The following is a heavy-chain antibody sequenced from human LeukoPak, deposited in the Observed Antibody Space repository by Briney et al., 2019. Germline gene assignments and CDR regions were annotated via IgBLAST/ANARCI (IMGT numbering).Heavy chain of an antibody. J-gene: IGHJ4*02. CDR1: GYTFTSYG. CDR2: ISAYNGNT. D-gene: IGHD6-13*01. Sequence: GSSVKVSCKASGYTFTSYGISWVRQAPGQGLEWMGWISAYNGNTNYAQKLQGRVTMTTDTSTSTAYMELRSLRSDDTAVYYCARGSSIAAAGTEFDYWGQGTLGTVSS. CDR3: ARGSSIAAAGTEFDY. V-gene: IGHV1-18*01.